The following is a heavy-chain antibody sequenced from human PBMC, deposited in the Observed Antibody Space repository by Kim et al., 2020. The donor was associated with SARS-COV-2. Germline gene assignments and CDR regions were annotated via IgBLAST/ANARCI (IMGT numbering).Heavy chain of an antibody. J-gene: IGHJ4*02. D-gene: IGHD1-1*01. CDR1: GFTFSSHG. Sequence: GGSLRLSCVASGFTFSSHGMSWVRQAPGKGLEWVSAISGNGGKNGGMTYYADSVKGRFTISRDNAKNTLYLEMNSLRAEDTAVYYCAKSVSVTTYMGYDNWGQGTLVTVSS. CDR3: AKSVSVTTYMGYDN. V-gene: IGHV3-23*01. CDR2: ISGNGGKNGGMT.